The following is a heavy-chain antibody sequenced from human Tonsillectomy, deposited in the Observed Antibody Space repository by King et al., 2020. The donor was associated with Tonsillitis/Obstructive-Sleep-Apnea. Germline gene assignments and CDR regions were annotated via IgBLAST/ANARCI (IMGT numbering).Heavy chain of an antibody. V-gene: IGHV1-2*02. CDR1: GYTFTGYY. J-gene: IGHJ4*02. Sequence: VQLVESGAEVKKPGASVKVSCTASGYTFTGYYMHWVRQAPGQGLEWMGWVNPKSGGTNYAQQFQGRVTMTRDTSLSTAYMELSSLRSDDTAVYYCARVAYYYDSSGPLDYWGQGTLVTVSS. D-gene: IGHD3-22*01. CDR3: ARVAYYYDSSGPLDY. CDR2: VNPKSGGT.